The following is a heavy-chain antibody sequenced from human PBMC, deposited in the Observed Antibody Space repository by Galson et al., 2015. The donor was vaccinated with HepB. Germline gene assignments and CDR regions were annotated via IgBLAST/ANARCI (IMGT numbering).Heavy chain of an antibody. CDR1: GYTFTSYY. CDR2: INPSGGST. CDR3: ARDSRPMTPVYYYYGMDV. J-gene: IGHJ6*02. Sequence: SVKVSCKASGYTFTSYYMHWVRQAPGQGLEWMGIINPSGGSTSYAQKFQGRVTMTRDTSTSTVYMELSSLRSEDTAVYYCARDSRPMTPVYYYYGMDVWGQGTTVTVSS. D-gene: IGHD4-17*01. V-gene: IGHV1-46*01.